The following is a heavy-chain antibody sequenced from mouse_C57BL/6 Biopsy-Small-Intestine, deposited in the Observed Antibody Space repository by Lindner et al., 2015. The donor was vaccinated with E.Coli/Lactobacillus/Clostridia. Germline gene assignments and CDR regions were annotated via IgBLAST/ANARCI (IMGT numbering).Heavy chain of an antibody. D-gene: IGHD1-1*01. CDR1: GYSVNRYA. Sequence: SVKVSCKASGYSVNRYAMHWVRQAPGQRLEWMGWINAGNGNTKYSQKFQGRVTITRDTSASTVYMELSSLRSEDTAVYYCARDGERDLPGYQYYGMDVWGQGTTVTISS. CDR3: ARDGERDLPGYQYYGMDV. CDR2: INAGNGNT. J-gene: IGHJ1*01. V-gene: IGHV1-66*01.